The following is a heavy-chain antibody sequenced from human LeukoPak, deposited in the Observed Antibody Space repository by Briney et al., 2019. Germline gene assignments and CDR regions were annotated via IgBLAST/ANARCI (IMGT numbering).Heavy chain of an antibody. D-gene: IGHD3-16*01. CDR2: ISYDGNIY. Sequence: GGSLRLSCAASGFTFSGYAMHWVRQAPGKGLEWLALISYDGNIYDYADSVKGRFTISRANSKNTESLQMNNLRAEDTAIYYCARGAEVITGDVFDVWGQGTMVTVSS. CDR1: GFTFSGYA. V-gene: IGHV3-30*03. J-gene: IGHJ3*01. CDR3: ARGAEVITGDVFDV.